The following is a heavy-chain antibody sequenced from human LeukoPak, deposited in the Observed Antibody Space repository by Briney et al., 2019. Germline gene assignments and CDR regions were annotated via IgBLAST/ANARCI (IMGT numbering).Heavy chain of an antibody. CDR3: ARDLPGAHVGY. Sequence: ASVKVSCKASGGTFSSYAISWVRQAPGQGLEWLGRIIPILGIANYAQKFQGRVTITADKSTSTAYMELSSLRSEDTAVYYCARDLPGAHVGYWGQGTLVTVSS. J-gene: IGHJ4*02. CDR2: IIPILGIA. V-gene: IGHV1-69*04. D-gene: IGHD4/OR15-4a*01. CDR1: GGTFSSYA.